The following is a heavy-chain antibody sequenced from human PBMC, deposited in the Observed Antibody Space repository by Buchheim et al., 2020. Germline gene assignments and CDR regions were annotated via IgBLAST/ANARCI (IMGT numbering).Heavy chain of an antibody. CDR2: ISRNGSTI. J-gene: IGHJ4*02. D-gene: IGHD3-9*01. CDR1: GFTFSDYY. V-gene: IGHV3-11*01. CDR3: ARDRELRYFDWLLSDFHY. Sequence: QVQLVESGGGLVKPGGSLRLSCAASGFTFSDYYMSWIRQAPGKGLEWVANISRNGSTIYYVDSVKGRFTISRVNAKNSLYLQMNSLRAEDTAVYYCARDRELRYFDWLLSDFHYWGQGTL.